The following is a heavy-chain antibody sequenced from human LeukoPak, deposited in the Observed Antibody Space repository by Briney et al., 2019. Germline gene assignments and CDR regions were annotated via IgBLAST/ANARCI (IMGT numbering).Heavy chain of an antibody. D-gene: IGHD2-15*01. V-gene: IGHV1-46*03. J-gene: IGHJ6*03. CDR3: ARASTRPTRYYYYYMDV. Sequence: ASVKVSCKASGYTFTSYYMHWVRQAPGQGLEWMGMINPSGGSTSYAQKFQGRVTMTRDTSTSTVYMELSSLRSEDTAVYYCARASTRPTRYYYYYMDVWGKGTTVTVSS. CDR1: GYTFTSYY. CDR2: INPSGGST.